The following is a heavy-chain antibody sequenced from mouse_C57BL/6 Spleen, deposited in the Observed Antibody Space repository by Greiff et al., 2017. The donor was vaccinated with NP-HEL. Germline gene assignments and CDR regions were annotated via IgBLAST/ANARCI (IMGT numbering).Heavy chain of an antibody. CDR3: ARRIYYDYEDYAMDY. Sequence: EVQVVESGGDLVKPGGSLKLSCAASGFTFSSYGMSWVRQTPDKRLEWVATISSGGSYTYYPDSVKGRFTISRDNAKNTLYLQMSSLKSEDTAMYYCARRIYYDYEDYAMDYWGQGTSVTVSS. V-gene: IGHV5-6*01. CDR1: GFTFSSYG. J-gene: IGHJ4*01. D-gene: IGHD2-4*01. CDR2: ISSGGSYT.